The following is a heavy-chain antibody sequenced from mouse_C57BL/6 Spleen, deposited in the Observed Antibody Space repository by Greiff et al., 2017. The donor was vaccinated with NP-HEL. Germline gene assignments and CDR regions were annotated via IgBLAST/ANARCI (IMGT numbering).Heavy chain of an antibody. Sequence: VQLQQSGAELVKPGASVKISCKASGYAFSSYWMNWVKQRPGKGLEWIGQIYPGDGDTNYNGKFKGKATLTADKSSSTAYMQLSSLTSEDSAVYCCAREGYYGSSRDYAMDYWGQGTSVTVSS. V-gene: IGHV1-80*01. J-gene: IGHJ4*01. CDR1: GYAFSSYW. CDR2: IYPGDGDT. CDR3: AREGYYGSSRDYAMDY. D-gene: IGHD1-1*01.